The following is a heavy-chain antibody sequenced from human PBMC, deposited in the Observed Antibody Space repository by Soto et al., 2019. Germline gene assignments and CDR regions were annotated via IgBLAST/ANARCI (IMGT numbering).Heavy chain of an antibody. V-gene: IGHV1-18*04. D-gene: IGHD5-18*01. CDR2: ISAYNGNT. J-gene: IGHJ6*02. CDR1: GYTFTSYC. Sequence: ASVKVSCKASGYTFTSYCISWVRQAPGQGLEWMGWISAYNGNTNYAQKLQGRVTMTTDTSTSTAYMELRSLRSDDTAVYYCARDVDTTYYYYGMDVWGQGTTVTVSS. CDR3: ARDVDTTYYYYGMDV.